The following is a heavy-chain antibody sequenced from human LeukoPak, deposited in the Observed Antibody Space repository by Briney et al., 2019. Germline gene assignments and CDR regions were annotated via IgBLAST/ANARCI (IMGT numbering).Heavy chain of an antibody. Sequence: PGGPLRLSCAASGFTFSSYGLHGVRQAPGKGLEWVAFIWSDGTNKYYVDSVRGRFTISRDNSKNTLYLQMNSLRAEDTAIYYCANQGGYWGQGTLVTVSS. CDR2: IWSDGTNK. D-gene: IGHD3-16*01. V-gene: IGHV3-30*02. CDR1: GFTFSSYG. J-gene: IGHJ4*02. CDR3: ANQGGY.